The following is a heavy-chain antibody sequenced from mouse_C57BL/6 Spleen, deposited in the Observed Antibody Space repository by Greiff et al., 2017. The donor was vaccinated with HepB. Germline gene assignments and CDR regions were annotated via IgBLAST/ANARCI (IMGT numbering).Heavy chain of an antibody. V-gene: IGHV5-4*03. J-gene: IGHJ4*01. D-gene: IGHD2-3*01. CDR1: GFTFSSYA. CDR3: ARVADGYSAMDY. Sequence: DVMLVESGGGLVKPGGSLKLSCAASGFTFSSYAMSWVRQTPEKRLEWVATISDGGRYTYYPDNVKGRFTISRDNAKNNLYLQMSHLKSEDTAMYYCARVADGYSAMDYWGQGTSVTVSS. CDR2: ISDGGRYT.